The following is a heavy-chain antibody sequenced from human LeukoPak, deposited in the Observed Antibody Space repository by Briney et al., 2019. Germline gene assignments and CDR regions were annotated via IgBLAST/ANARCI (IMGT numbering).Heavy chain of an antibody. CDR3: ARRYCSGGSCYSDY. J-gene: IGHJ4*02. Sequence: ASVKVSCKASGYTFTGYYMHWVRQAPGQGLEWMGWISAYNGNTNYAQKLQGRVTMTTDTSTSTAYMELRSLRSDDTAVYYCARRYCSGGSCYSDYWGQGTLVTVSS. CDR1: GYTFTGYY. CDR2: ISAYNGNT. V-gene: IGHV1-18*04. D-gene: IGHD2-15*01.